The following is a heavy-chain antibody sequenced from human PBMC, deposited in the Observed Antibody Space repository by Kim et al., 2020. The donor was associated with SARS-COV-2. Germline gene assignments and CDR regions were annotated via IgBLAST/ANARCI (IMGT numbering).Heavy chain of an antibody. V-gene: IGHV4-59*08. Sequence: SETLSLTCTVSGGSISSYYWSWIRQPPGKGLEWIGYIYYSGSTNYNPSLKSRVTISVDTSKNQFSLKLSSVTAADTAVYYCASSTIAARQYYYYYMDVWGKGTTVTVSS. CDR1: GGSISSYY. J-gene: IGHJ6*03. CDR2: IYYSGST. CDR3: ASSTIAARQYYYYYMDV. D-gene: IGHD6-6*01.